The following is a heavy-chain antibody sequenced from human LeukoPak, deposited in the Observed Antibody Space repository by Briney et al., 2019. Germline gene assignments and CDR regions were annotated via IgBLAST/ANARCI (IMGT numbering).Heavy chain of an antibody. V-gene: IGHV4-34*01. CDR2: INHSGST. D-gene: IGHD5-18*01. Sequence: GSLRLSCAASGFKFSDHYIDWIRQPPGKGLEWIGEINHSGSTNYNPSLKSRVTISVDTSKNQFSLKLSSVTAADTAVYYCARAGGYSYRGTFDPWGQGTLVTVSS. CDR3: ARAGGYSYRGTFDP. J-gene: IGHJ5*02. CDR1: GFKFSDHY.